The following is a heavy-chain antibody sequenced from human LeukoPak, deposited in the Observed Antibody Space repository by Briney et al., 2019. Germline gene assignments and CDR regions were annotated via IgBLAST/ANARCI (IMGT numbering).Heavy chain of an antibody. D-gene: IGHD2-15*01. CDR1: GFTFSSYA. J-gene: IGHJ1*01. CDR3: AKAGCGDGSCYYAEYFQH. Sequence: GGSLRLSCAASGFTFSSYAMSWVRQAPGKGLEWVSTISDSGSSTYYADSVRGRFTISRDNSKNTLYLQMNSLRAEDTAVYYCAKAGCGDGSCYYAEYFQHWGQGTLVTVSS. V-gene: IGHV3-23*01. CDR2: ISDSGSST.